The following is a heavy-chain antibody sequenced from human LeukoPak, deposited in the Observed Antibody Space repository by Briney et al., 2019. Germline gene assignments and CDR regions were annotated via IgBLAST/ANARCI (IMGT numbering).Heavy chain of an antibody. CDR3: ARGSGSYAKTDY. D-gene: IGHD3-10*01. V-gene: IGHV5-51*01. CDR1: GYTFSSYW. J-gene: IGHJ4*02. Sequence: GESLKISCKGSGYTFSSYWIGWVRQTPGKGLEWMGIIHPGDSNTRYSPSFKGQVTMSADRSTSAAYLQWSSLKASDSAMYFCARGSGSYAKTDYWGQGTLVTVSS. CDR2: IHPGDSNT.